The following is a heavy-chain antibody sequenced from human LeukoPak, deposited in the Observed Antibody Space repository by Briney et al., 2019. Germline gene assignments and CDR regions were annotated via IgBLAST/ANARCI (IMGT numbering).Heavy chain of an antibody. CDR1: GCTFSNYA. J-gene: IGHJ4*02. V-gene: IGHV3-23*01. D-gene: IGHD5-18*01. CDR2: ISSSGGSA. CDR3: AKGEWIQFQLYYFDY. Sequence: GGSLRLSCAASGCTFSNYAMSWVRQAPGKGLEWVSAISSSGGSAYYADSVKGRFTISRDNSKNTLYLQMNSLRAEDTAVYYCAKGEWIQFQLYYFDYWGQGTLVTVSS.